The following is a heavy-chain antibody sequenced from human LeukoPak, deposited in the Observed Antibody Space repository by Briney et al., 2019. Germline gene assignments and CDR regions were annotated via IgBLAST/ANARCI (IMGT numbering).Heavy chain of an antibody. CDR1: GFTFSNYW. Sequence: PGGSLRPSCAASGFTFSNYWMTWVRQAPGKGLEWVANIKLDGSEKYYVDSVKGRFTISRDNAKNSVFLQMNSLRAEDTAVYYCARSLDYGGHCFFDYWGQGILITVSS. CDR2: IKLDGSEK. CDR3: ARSLDYGGHCFFDY. D-gene: IGHD4-23*01. J-gene: IGHJ4*02. V-gene: IGHV3-7*01.